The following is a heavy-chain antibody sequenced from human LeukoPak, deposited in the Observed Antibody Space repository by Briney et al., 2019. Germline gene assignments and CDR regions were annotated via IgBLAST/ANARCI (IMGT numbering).Heavy chain of an antibody. D-gene: IGHD2-2*01. CDR1: GGSIDSYY. CDR2: IYYPGST. Sequence: PSETLSLTCTVSGGSIDSYYWSWIRQPPGKGLEWIGYIYYPGSTEYHPSLKSRVTISLDTSKNQFSLKLTSVTAADTAVYYCARVYQSAEYYFDYWGQGNLVSVSS. CDR3: ARVYQSAEYYFDY. J-gene: IGHJ4*02. V-gene: IGHV4-59*01.